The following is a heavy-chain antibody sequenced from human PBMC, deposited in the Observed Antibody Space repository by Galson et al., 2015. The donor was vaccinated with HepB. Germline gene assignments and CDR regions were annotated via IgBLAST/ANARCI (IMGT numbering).Heavy chain of an antibody. CDR1: GFTFSDYF. Sequence: SLRLSCAASGFTFSDYFIDWVRQAPGKGLEWVGRIKNKAYTYATEYAASVEGRFSISRDDSDKSVNLQMNSLKTEDTAVYYCTRGFDSGGYWHLGHNWGQGTLVTVSS. CDR2: IKNKAYTYAT. CDR3: TRGFDSGGYWHLGHN. J-gene: IGHJ1*01. V-gene: IGHV3-72*01. D-gene: IGHD3-22*01.